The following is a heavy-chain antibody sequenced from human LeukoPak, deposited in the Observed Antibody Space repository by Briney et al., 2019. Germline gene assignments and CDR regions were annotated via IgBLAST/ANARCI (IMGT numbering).Heavy chain of an antibody. D-gene: IGHD6-19*01. Sequence: GGSLRLSCAASGFSFSSYGMHWVRQAPGKGLEWVAVIWYDGSNKYYADSVKGRFTISRDNSKNTLYLQMNSLRAEDTAVYYCAKYRLYSSGWDAYYYYGMDVWGQGTTVTVSS. CDR1: GFSFSSYG. V-gene: IGHV3-33*06. J-gene: IGHJ6*02. CDR3: AKYRLYSSGWDAYYYYGMDV. CDR2: IWYDGSNK.